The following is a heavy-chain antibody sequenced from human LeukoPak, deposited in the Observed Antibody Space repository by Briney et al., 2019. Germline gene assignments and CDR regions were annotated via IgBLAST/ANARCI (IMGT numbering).Heavy chain of an antibody. CDR1: GGSISNSNW. CDR3: VRRSSGWYGVDY. CDR2: IYHSGST. Sequence: SETLSLTCAVSGGSISNSNWWSWVRQPPGKGLEWIGEIYHSGSTNYNPSLKSRVTISVDKSKNQFSLKLSSVTAADTAVYYCVRRSSGWYGVDYWGQGTLVTVSS. J-gene: IGHJ4*02. D-gene: IGHD6-19*01. V-gene: IGHV4-4*02.